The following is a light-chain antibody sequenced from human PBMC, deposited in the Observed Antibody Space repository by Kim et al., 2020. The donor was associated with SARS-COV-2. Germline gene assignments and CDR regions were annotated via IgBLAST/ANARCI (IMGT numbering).Light chain of an antibody. J-gene: IGLJ2*01. V-gene: IGLV2-8*01. CDR2: EVS. CDR3: SSYAGSNWV. Sequence: PGQSVTFSCTGTSSEVGGYKYVSWYQQHPGKAPKLMIYEVSKRPSGVPDRFSGSKSGNTASLTVSGLQAEDEADYYCSSYAGSNWVFGGGTQLTVL. CDR1: SSEVGGYKY.